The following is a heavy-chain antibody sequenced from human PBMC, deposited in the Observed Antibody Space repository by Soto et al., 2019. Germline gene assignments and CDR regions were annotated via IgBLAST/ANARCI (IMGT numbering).Heavy chain of an antibody. Sequence: SETLSLTCTVSGGSISSYYWSWIRQPPEMGLEWIGYIYYSGSTNYNPSLKSRVTISVDTSKNQFSLKLSSVTAADTAVYYCARALILTGYYIHDAFDIWGQGTMVTVSS. J-gene: IGHJ3*02. V-gene: IGHV4-59*01. CDR3: ARALILTGYYIHDAFDI. D-gene: IGHD3-9*01. CDR2: IYYSGST. CDR1: GGSISSYY.